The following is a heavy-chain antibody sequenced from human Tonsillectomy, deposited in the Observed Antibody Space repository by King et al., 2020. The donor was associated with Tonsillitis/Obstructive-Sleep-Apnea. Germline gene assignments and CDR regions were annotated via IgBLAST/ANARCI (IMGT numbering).Heavy chain of an antibody. D-gene: IGHD1/OR15-1a*01. V-gene: IGHV4-59*01. CDR2: IYYTGST. CDR3: ARDGEHSALAM. J-gene: IGHJ3*02. CDR1: GDSISSYY. Sequence: VQLQESGPGLVKPSETLSLTCTVSGDSISSYYWNWLRQPPGKGLEWIGYIYYTGSTNYKSSLKSRVTISIDASKKQFSLKLRSVTAADTAVYYCARDGEHSALAMWGQGTMVTVSS.